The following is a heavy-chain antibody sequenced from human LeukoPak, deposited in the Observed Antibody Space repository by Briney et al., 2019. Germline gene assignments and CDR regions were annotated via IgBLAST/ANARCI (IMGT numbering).Heavy chain of an antibody. CDR1: GYTFTGYY. CDR3: ARGSRGYKGIPDY. D-gene: IGHD3-10*01. V-gene: IGHV1-2*06. J-gene: IGHJ4*02. CDR2: INPNSGGT. Sequence: EASVNVSCKASGYTFTGYYMHWVRQAPGQGLEWMGRINPNSGGTNYAQKFQGRVTMTRDTSISTAYMELSRLRSDDTAVYYCARGSRGYKGIPDYWGQETLVTVSS.